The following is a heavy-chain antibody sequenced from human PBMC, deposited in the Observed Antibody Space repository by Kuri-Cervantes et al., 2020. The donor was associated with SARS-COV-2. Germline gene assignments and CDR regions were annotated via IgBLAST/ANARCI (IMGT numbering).Heavy chain of an antibody. J-gene: IGHJ4*02. Sequence: ASVKVSCKASGGTFSSYAISWVRQAPGQGLEWMGWMSAYNGNTNYAQKLQGRVTMTTATYTSTAYMELRSLRSDDTAVYYCALTKDTAMVTLDYWGQGTLVTVSS. D-gene: IGHD5-18*01. CDR3: ALTKDTAMVTLDY. CDR1: GGTFSSYA. CDR2: MSAYNGNT. V-gene: IGHV1-18*01.